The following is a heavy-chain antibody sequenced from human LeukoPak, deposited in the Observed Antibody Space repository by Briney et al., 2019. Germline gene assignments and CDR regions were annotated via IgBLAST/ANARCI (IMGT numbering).Heavy chain of an antibody. D-gene: IGHD6-19*01. CDR1: RYSISSGFY. V-gene: IGHV4-38-2*02. CDR3: ASTPAVAGTPFFDY. Sequence: SETLSLTCTVSRYSISSGFYWAWIRQSPGEGLEWIGYIYYSGSTNYNPSLKSRVTISVDTSKNQFSLKLSSVTAADTAVYYCASTPAVAGTPFFDYWGQGALVTVSS. J-gene: IGHJ4*02. CDR2: IYYSGST.